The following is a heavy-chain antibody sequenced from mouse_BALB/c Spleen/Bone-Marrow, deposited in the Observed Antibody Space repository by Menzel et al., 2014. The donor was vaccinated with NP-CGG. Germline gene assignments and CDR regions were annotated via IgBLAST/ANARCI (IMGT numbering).Heavy chain of an antibody. CDR3: ARDGYGKRNYFDY. J-gene: IGHJ2*01. D-gene: IGHD2-1*01. V-gene: IGHV1-82*01. CDR2: IYPGDGDT. CDR1: GYAFSSSW. Sequence: VKLQESGPELVKPGASVKISCKASGYAFSSSWMNWVKQRPGQGLEWIGRIYPGDGDTNYNGKFKGKATLTADKSSSTAYIQLSSLTSVDSAVYFCARDGYGKRNYFDYWGQGTTLTVSS.